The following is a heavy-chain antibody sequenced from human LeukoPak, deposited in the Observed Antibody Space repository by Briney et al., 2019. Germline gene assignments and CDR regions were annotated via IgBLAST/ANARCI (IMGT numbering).Heavy chain of an antibody. J-gene: IGHJ4*02. D-gene: IGHD3-10*01. CDR3: ARPPSGELTDY. CDR2: ISYDGSNK. V-gene: IGHV3-30-3*01. CDR1: GFTFSSYA. Sequence: GGFLRLSCAASGFTFSSYAMHWVRQAPGKGLEWVAVISYDGSNKYYADSVKGRFTISRDNSKNTLYLQMNSLRAEDTAVYYCARPPSGELTDYWGQGTLVTVSS.